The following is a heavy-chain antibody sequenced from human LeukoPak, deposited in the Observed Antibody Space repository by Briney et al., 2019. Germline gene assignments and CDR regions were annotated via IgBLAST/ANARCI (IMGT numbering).Heavy chain of an antibody. J-gene: IGHJ3*02. D-gene: IGHD3-3*01. CDR1: GFTIDDYG. CDR3: ARAVYYDFWSGSADDSFDI. V-gene: IGHV3-20*01. CDR2: INWNGGST. Sequence: GGSLSFSCAASGFTIDDYGMIWVRQAPGKGLKWVSGINWNGGSTGYADSVKGRFTISRDNAKNSLYLKMNSLRAEDTALYHCARAVYYDFWSGSADDSFDIWGQGTMVTVSS.